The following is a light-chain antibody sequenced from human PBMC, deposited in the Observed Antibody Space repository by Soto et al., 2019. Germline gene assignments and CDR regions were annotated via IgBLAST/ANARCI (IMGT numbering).Light chain of an antibody. CDR2: TND. Sequence: QSVLTQPPSASGTPGQRVTISCSGSNSNIGSNPVYWYQQLPGTAPKLVIHTNDQRPSGVPDRFSGSKSGTSATLAISGLRSEDEADYYCAAWDDSLRGVIFGGGTKLTVL. CDR1: NSNIGSNP. CDR3: AAWDDSLRGVI. V-gene: IGLV1-47*01. J-gene: IGLJ2*01.